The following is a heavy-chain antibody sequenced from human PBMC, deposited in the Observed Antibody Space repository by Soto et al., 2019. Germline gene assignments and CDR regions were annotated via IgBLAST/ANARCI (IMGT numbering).Heavy chain of an antibody. D-gene: IGHD6-19*01. CDR1: RVAFSKFI. J-gene: IGHJ6*02. CDR2: IIPIFGTA. Sequence: QAQLEQSGGEVKKPGSSVKVSCKASRVAFSKFIVTWVRQAPGLGLEWVGGIIPIFGTANYAQKFQGRVTITADESTNTSYMEVNNLGSEDTAVYYCAKVRYSSPMGYYYGMDVWGQGITVTVSS. V-gene: IGHV1-69*01. CDR3: AKVRYSSPMGYYYGMDV.